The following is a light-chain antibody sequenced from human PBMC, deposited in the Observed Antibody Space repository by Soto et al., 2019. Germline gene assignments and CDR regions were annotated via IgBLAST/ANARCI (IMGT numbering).Light chain of an antibody. V-gene: IGKV1-39*01. CDR1: QTISTY. J-gene: IGKJ2*01. CDR2: AAS. CDR3: QQSLGIPYT. Sequence: DIQMTQSPSSLSASVGDRVTITCRASQTISTYLNWYQQKPGKAPKLLIYAASTLQSGVPSRFSVSGSGTDFTLTINSLEAEDFAPYYFQQSLGIPYTFGQGTKLEIQ.